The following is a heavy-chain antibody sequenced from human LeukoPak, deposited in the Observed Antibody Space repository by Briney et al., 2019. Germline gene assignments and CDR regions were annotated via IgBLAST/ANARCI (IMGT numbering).Heavy chain of an antibody. D-gene: IGHD3-10*01. Sequence: ASVKVSCKASGHTFTSYDINWVRQATGQGLEWMGWMNPNSGNTAYAQKFQGRVTMTRDTSTSTVYMELSSLRSEDTAVYYCARGGGCLWFGELNNWFDPWGQGTLVTVSS. V-gene: IGHV1-8*02. CDR2: MNPNSGNT. CDR3: ARGGGCLWFGELNNWFDP. CDR1: GHTFTSYD. J-gene: IGHJ5*02.